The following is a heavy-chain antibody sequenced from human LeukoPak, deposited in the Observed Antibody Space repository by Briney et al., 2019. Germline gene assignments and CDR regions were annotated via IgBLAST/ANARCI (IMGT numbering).Heavy chain of an antibody. D-gene: IGHD1-26*01. J-gene: IGHJ6*03. CDR1: AFTFTICA. V-gene: IGHV3-23*01. CDR2: RSGSGGGS. CDR3: ANPRSGREFYYYTDV. Sequence: GGSLCPSHPPAAFTFTICAVNWVRHPPREGLEWVSARSGSGGGSYYADSVKGRFTISRDNAKNTLYLQMHDLRAEHTAVYYCANPRSGREFYYYTDVWGKGTTVTVSS.